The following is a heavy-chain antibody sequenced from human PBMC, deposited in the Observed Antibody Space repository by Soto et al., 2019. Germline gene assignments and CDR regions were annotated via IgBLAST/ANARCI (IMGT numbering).Heavy chain of an antibody. Sequence: ASVKVSCKASGYTFTSYAMHWVRQAPGQRLEWMGWINAGNGNTKYSQKFQGRVTITRDTSASTAYMELSSLRAEDTAVYYCARHPERIAEIGWFDPWGQGTLVTVS. V-gene: IGHV1-3*01. D-gene: IGHD6-13*01. CDR2: INAGNGNT. J-gene: IGHJ5*02. CDR3: ARHPERIAEIGWFDP. CDR1: GYTFTSYA.